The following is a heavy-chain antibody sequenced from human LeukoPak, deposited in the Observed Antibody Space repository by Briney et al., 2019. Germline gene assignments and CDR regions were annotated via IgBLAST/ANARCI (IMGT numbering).Heavy chain of an antibody. CDR3: ARDLYCSGGSCYLGYYYYGMDV. CDR2: ISSSGSTI. V-gene: IGHV3-48*04. Sequence: GGSLRLSCAASGFTFSSCTMNWVRQAPGKGLEWVSYISSSGSTIYYADSVKGRFTISRDNAKNSLYLQMNSLRAEDTAVYYCARDLYCSGGSCYLGYYYYGMDVWGQGTTVTVSS. J-gene: IGHJ6*02. CDR1: GFTFSSCT. D-gene: IGHD2-15*01.